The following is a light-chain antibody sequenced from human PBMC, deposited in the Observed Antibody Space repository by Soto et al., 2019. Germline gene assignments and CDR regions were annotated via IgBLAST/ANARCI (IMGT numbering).Light chain of an antibody. J-gene: IGKJ1*01. V-gene: IGKV3-15*01. CDR1: QSVSSN. CDR2: GAS. Sequence: EIVMTQSPATLSVSPGERATLSCWASQSVSSNLAWYQQKSGQAPRLLMYGASTRATTIPARFSGSGSGTELTLTISSLQSEDFAVYYCQQYDNWPRTFGQGTKVEIK. CDR3: QQYDNWPRT.